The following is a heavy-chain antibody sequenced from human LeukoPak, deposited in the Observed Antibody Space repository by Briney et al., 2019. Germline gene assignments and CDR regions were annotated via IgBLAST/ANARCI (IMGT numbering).Heavy chain of an antibody. D-gene: IGHD3/OR15-3a*01. V-gene: IGHV3-7*04. CDR3: ARGDDFSGDY. CDR2: IHQDGNER. CDR1: GFTFSNYW. J-gene: IGHJ4*02. Sequence: GGSLRLSCAASGFTFSNYWMSWVRQAPGKGLEWVTNIHQDGNERYYVDSVKGRFTISRDNAKNSLHLQMDSLRVEDTAVYYCARGDDFSGDYWGQGTLVTVSS.